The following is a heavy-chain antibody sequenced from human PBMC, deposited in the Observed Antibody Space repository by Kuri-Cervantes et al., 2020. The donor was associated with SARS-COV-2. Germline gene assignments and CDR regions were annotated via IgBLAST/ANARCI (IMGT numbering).Heavy chain of an antibody. CDR3: ARNRRTGGTSYGFDL. J-gene: IGHJ4*02. D-gene: IGHD5-18*01. CDR1: GYTFTDYY. V-gene: IGHV1-2*02. Sequence: ASVKVSCKASGYTFTDYYMHWVRQAPGQGPEWMGWINPTGGTNSAQRFQGRVTMTRDTSTSTVHMELSRLRFDDTAVFYCARNRRTGGTSYGFDLWGQGTLVTVSS. CDR2: INPTGGT.